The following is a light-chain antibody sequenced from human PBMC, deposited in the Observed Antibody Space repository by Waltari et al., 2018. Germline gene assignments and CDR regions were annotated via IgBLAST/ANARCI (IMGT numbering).Light chain of an antibody. Sequence: ETVVTQSPGTLSVSPGERATLSCRTSPSIGSSLAWYQQKPGQSPRLLIYHASTRATRIPARFSGSGSETEFTLTISSLQSEDSAVYYCQQYNNWPPGTFGQGTRVEV. CDR3: QQYNNWPPGT. J-gene: IGKJ1*01. CDR1: PSIGSS. CDR2: HAS. V-gene: IGKV3D-15*01.